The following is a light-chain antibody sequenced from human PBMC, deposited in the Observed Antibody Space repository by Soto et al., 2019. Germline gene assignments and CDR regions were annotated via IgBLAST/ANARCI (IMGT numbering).Light chain of an antibody. Sequence: QSALTQPASVSGSPGQSITISCTGTSSDVGGFDYVSWYQQNPGKAPRLIIYDVSNRPSGVSNRFSGSKSGNTASLTISGLQPEDEGDYHCSSYSSSTTLVVFGGGTKLTVL. CDR1: SSDVGGFDY. J-gene: IGLJ2*01. CDR2: DVS. CDR3: SSYSSSTTLVV. V-gene: IGLV2-14*01.